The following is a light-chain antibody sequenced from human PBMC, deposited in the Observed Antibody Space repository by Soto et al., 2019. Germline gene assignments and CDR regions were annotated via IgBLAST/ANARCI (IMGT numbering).Light chain of an antibody. V-gene: IGKV1D-12*01. Sequence: DIQMTQSPSSVSASVGDRVTITCRASQGISSWLAWYQQKPGKAPKLLIYAATRLQRGVPFRFSASGAGTDFTHTITSLQPEDVATYYCQQANSFPLTFGGGTKVEIK. J-gene: IGKJ4*01. CDR3: QQANSFPLT. CDR2: AAT. CDR1: QGISSW.